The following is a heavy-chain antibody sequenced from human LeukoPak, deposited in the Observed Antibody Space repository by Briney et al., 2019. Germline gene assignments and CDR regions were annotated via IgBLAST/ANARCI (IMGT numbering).Heavy chain of an antibody. CDR3: ARVDTAMVAWYFDL. Sequence: GGSLRLSCAASGFTFSDYYMSWIRQAPGKGLEWVSYISSSGSTIYYADSVKGRFTISRDNAKNSLYLQMNSLRAEDTAVYYCARVDTAMVAWYFDLWGRGTLVTVSS. V-gene: IGHV3-11*01. CDR1: GFTFSDYY. CDR2: ISSSGSTI. D-gene: IGHD5-18*01. J-gene: IGHJ2*01.